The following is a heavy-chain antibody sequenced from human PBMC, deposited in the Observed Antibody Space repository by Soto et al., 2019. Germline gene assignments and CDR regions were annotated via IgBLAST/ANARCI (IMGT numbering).Heavy chain of an antibody. J-gene: IGHJ4*02. V-gene: IGHV1-3*01. CDR1: GYTFISNA. Sequence: QVRFVQSGAEVKKPGASVKLSCKASGYTFISNAIQWVRQAPGQRLEWMGWINGGDADTQYSQRFQGRLTLSRDTSATTAYMELSSLRSEDTAVYYCARGFHGSADYWGQGTPVTVSA. D-gene: IGHD3-10*01. CDR2: INGGDADT. CDR3: ARGFHGSADY.